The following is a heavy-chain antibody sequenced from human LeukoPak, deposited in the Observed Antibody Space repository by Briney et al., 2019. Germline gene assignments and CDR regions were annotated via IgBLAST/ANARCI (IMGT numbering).Heavy chain of an antibody. CDR1: GDSISSYY. CDR2: IYSSGST. J-gene: IGHJ4*02. Sequence: SETLSLTCTVSGDSISSYYWSWIRQPAGKGLEWIGRIYSSGSTDYNPSLKSRVTMSVDKSKNKVSLRLSSVTAADTAVYYCARDPDYYGSGSYGWDWGQGTLVTVSS. CDR3: ARDPDYYGSGSYGWD. D-gene: IGHD3-10*01. V-gene: IGHV4-4*07.